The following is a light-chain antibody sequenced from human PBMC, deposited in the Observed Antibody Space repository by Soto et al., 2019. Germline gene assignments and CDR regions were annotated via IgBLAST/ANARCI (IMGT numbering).Light chain of an antibody. Sequence: QAVVTQEPSLTVSPGGTVTLTCGSSSGAVTSGHYPYWFQQRPGQAPRTLIYDTSNKHSWTPARFSGSLLGGKAALTLSGAQPDDEAESYCLFSYSGARVFGGGTKLTVL. V-gene: IGLV7-46*01. CDR2: DTS. CDR3: LFSYSGARV. J-gene: IGLJ2*01. CDR1: SGAVTSGHY.